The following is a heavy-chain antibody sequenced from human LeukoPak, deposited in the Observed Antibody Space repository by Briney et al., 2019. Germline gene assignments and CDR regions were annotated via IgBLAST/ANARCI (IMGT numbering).Heavy chain of an antibody. CDR1: GFTFSSYA. CDR2: ISGSGGST. D-gene: IGHD3-9*01. J-gene: IGHJ4*02. V-gene: IGHV3-23*01. Sequence: GGSLRLSCAASGFTFSSYAMSWVRQAPGKGLEWVSAISGSGGSTYYADSVKGRFTISRDNSKNTLYLQMNSLRAEDTAVYYCAKDLLLRYFDWLLFGSDYWGQGTLVTVSS. CDR3: AKDLLLRYFDWLLFGSDY.